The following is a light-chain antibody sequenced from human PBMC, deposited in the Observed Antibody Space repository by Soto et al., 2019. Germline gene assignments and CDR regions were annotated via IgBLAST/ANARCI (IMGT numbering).Light chain of an antibody. Sequence: QSALTQPASVSGSPGQSITISCTGTTNDVGAYDYVSWYQHHPGKAPRLMIFDVRDRPSGVSNRFSGSKSGNTASLTISGLQAEDEADYYCTSYTTGDTLAFGGGTKLTVL. CDR2: DVR. CDR1: TNDVGAYDY. CDR3: TSYTTGDTLA. J-gene: IGLJ2*01. V-gene: IGLV2-14*03.